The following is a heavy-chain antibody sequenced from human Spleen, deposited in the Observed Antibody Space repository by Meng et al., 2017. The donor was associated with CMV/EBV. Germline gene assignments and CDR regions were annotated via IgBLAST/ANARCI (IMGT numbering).Heavy chain of an antibody. CDR2: IKHDGSEE. CDR1: GFTFSNNW. V-gene: IGHV3-7*01. J-gene: IGHJ4*02. CDR3: ARDSYSGYDWFDY. D-gene: IGHD5-12*01. Sequence: GESLKISCTVSGFTFSNNWMTWVRQVPGKGLEWVANIKHDGSEEYYVDSVKGRFTISRDNAKNSLFLQMNSLRAEDTAVYYCARDSYSGYDWFDYWGQGTLVTVSS.